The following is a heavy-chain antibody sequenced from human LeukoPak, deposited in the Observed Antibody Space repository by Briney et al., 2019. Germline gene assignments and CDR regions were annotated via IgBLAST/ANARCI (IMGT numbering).Heavy chain of an antibody. V-gene: IGHV1-46*03. CDR2: INPSGGST. D-gene: IGHD3-10*01. CDR3: AIQTYYYGSGSYYSTALDY. CDR1: GYTFTSYY. Sequence: ASVKVSCMASGYTFTSYYMHWVRQAPGQGLEWMGIINPSGGSTSYAQKFQGRVTMTRDTSTSTVYMEQSSLRSEDTAVYYCAIQTYYYGSGSYYSTALDYWGQGTLVTVSS. J-gene: IGHJ4*02.